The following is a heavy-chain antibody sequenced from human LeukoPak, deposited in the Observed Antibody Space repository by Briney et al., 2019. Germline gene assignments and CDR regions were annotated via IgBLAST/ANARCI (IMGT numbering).Heavy chain of an antibody. V-gene: IGHV4-39*07. Sequence: SETLSLTCSVPGGSISSSGYYWGWIRQPPGNGLEWIGSIYYSGSTYYSPSLKSRVTISVDTSKNQFSLNLSSVTAADTAVYYCARGYCSSTSCQGFAFDIWGQGTMVTVSS. J-gene: IGHJ3*02. CDR1: GGSISSSGYY. CDR2: IYYSGST. CDR3: ARGYCSSTSCQGFAFDI. D-gene: IGHD2-2*01.